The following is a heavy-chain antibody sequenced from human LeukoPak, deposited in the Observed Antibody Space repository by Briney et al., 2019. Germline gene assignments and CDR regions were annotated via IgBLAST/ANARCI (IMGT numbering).Heavy chain of an antibody. CDR1: GFTFDDYA. CDR2: ISWNSGSI. CDR3: AKGTGPAANDAFDI. V-gene: IGHV3-9*01. D-gene: IGHD2-2*01. Sequence: GGSLRLSCAASGFTFDDYAMHWVRQAPGKGLEWVSGISWNSGSIGYADSVKGRFTISRDNAKNSLYLQMNSLRAEDTALYYCAKGTGPAANDAFDIWGQGTMVTVSS. J-gene: IGHJ3*02.